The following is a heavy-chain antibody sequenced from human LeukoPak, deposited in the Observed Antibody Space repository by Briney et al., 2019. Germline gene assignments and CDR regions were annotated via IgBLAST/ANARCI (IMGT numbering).Heavy chain of an antibody. V-gene: IGHV1-18*04. CDR2: ISPYDGDT. CDR3: ARLRGGIYSSRDAFDI. J-gene: IGHJ3*02. D-gene: IGHD2-2*01. CDR1: GYTFTTNG. Sequence: ASVRVSCKASGYTFTTNGVSWVRQAPGQGLEWLAWISPYDGDTNYTPDLQGRVTLSTDISTSTAYMELTSLRSDDTAVYYCARLRGGIYSSRDAFDIWGQGTMVTVSS.